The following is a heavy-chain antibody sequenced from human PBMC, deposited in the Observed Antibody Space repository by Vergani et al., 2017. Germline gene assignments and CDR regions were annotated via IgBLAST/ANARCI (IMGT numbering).Heavy chain of an antibody. CDR2: IYHSGST. D-gene: IGHD6-13*01. V-gene: IGHV4-38-2*02. CDR1: GYSISSGYY. CDR3: ANQYSSSLQYYFDY. Sequence: VQLQESGPGLVTPSETLSLTCTVSGYSISSGYYWGWIRQPPGKGLEWIGSIYHSGSTYYNPSLKSRVTISVDTSKNQFSLKLSSVTAADTAVYYCANQYSSSLQYYFDYWGQGSLVTVSS. J-gene: IGHJ4*02.